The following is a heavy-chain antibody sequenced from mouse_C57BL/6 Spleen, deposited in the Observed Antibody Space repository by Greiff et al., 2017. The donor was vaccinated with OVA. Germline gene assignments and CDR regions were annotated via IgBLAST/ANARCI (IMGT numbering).Heavy chain of an antibody. V-gene: IGHV1-39*01. Sequence: VQLQQSGPELVKPGASVKISCKASGYSFTDYYMNWVKQSHGQGLEWIGRINPNCGTTSYNQKFKGKATLTVDKSSSTAYMQLNSLTSEDSAVYYCASKDDYSFAYWGQGTLVTVSA. CDR1: GYSFTDYY. J-gene: IGHJ3*01. CDR2: INPNCGTT. CDR3: ASKDDYSFAY. D-gene: IGHD2-4*01.